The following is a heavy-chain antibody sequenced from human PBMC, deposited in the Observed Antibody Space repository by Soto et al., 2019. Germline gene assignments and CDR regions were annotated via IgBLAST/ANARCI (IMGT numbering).Heavy chain of an antibody. Sequence: PGESLKISCKGSGYSFTSYWIGWVRQMPGKGLEWMGIIYPGDSDTRYSPSFQGQVTISADKSISTAYLQWSSLKASDTAMYYCARQTRYYDFWSGYYNPFDSWGQGTLVTVSS. D-gene: IGHD3-3*01. CDR2: IYPGDSDT. J-gene: IGHJ5*01. V-gene: IGHV5-51*01. CDR3: ARQTRYYDFWSGYYNPFDS. CDR1: GYSFTSYW.